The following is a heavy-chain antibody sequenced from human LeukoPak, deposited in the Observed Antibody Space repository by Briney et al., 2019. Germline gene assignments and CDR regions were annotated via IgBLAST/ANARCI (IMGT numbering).Heavy chain of an antibody. J-gene: IGHJ4*02. CDR3: AKTRRWSSTSCFSNDY. Sequence: GGSLRLSCAASGFTFSSYAMSWVRQAPGKGLEWVSAISGSGGSTYYADSVKGRFTISRDNSKNTLYLQMNSLRAEDTAVYYCAKTRRWSSTSCFSNDYWGQGTLVTVSS. CDR2: ISGSGGST. V-gene: IGHV3-23*01. CDR1: GFTFSSYA. D-gene: IGHD2-2*01.